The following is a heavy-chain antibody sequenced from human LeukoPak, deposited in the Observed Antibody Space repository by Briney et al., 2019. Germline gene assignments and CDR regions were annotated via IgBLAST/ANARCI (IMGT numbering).Heavy chain of an antibody. CDR1: GYTFTTHD. CDR2: MSPNSGDT. J-gene: IGHJ4*02. V-gene: IGHV1-8*01. Sequence: ASVKVSCRASGYTFTTHDINWVRQATGQGLEWLGWMSPNSGDTGYAQKFQGRVPMTSDSSTSTAFMELSSLRSEDTAIYYCVRTPPNWGFDYWGQGTLVTVSS. D-gene: IGHD3-16*01. CDR3: VRTPPNWGFDY.